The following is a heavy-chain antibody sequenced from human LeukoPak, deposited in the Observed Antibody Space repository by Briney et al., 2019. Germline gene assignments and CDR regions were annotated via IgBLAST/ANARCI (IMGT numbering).Heavy chain of an antibody. CDR3: AKSLVCCLWWSDYYDSSGYAQSAFDI. CDR2: ISYDGSNK. V-gene: IGHV3-30*18. CDR1: GFTFSSYG. D-gene: IGHD3-22*01. Sequence: GGSLRLSCAASGFTFSSYGMHWVRQAPGKGLEWVAVISYDGSNKYYADSVKGRFTISRDNSKNTLYLQMNSLRAEDTAVYYCAKSLVCCLWWSDYYDSSGYAQSAFDIWGQGTMVTVSS. J-gene: IGHJ3*02.